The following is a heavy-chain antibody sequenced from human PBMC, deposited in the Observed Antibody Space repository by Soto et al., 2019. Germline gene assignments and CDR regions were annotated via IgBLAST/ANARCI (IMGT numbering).Heavy chain of an antibody. J-gene: IGHJ6*03. V-gene: IGHV3-48*04. Sequence: EVQLVESGGGLVQPGGSLRLSCAASGFSFSSYSMYWVRQAPGKGLEWVSYIGSSSSPTYYADSVRGRFTISRDNAKNSLYLQMNSLRAEDTAVYYCAKGVYYYYMDVWGKGATVTVSS. D-gene: IGHD2-8*01. CDR2: IGSSSSPT. CDR1: GFSFSSYS. CDR3: AKGVYYYYMDV.